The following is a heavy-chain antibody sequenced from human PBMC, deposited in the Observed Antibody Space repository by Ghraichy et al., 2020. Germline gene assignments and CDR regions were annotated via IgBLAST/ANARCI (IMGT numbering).Heavy chain of an antibody. V-gene: IGHV4-4*07. CDR2: IFHRGST. J-gene: IGHJ3*01. CDR1: GGSVNNYN. Sequence: SETLSLTCSVSGGSVNNYNWNWIRQPAGKGLEWIGRIFHRGSTNYNPALKSRVSMSLDTSKNLVSVKLTSVTAADTAMYYCVTIVTDQSDGFHLWGHGTRVTVSS. CDR3: VTIVTDQSDGFHL. D-gene: IGHD2-21*02.